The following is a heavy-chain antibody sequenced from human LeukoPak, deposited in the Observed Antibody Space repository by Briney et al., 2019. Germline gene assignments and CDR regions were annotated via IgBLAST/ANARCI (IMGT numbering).Heavy chain of an antibody. Sequence: GGSLRLSCAASGFMFSSYWMSWVRQVPGKGLEWVAHINTDGSGKYYVDSVKGRFTISRDNARNSLYLQMNSLRAEDTAVYYCGRFHYDSSAFLVPFDYWGQGTQVTVSS. J-gene: IGHJ4*02. V-gene: IGHV3-7*01. CDR2: INTDGSGK. CDR3: GRFHYDSSAFLVPFDY. CDR1: GFMFSSYW. D-gene: IGHD3-22*01.